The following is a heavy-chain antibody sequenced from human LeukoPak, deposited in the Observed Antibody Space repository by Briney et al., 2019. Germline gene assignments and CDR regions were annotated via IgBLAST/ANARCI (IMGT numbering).Heavy chain of an antibody. CDR3: ATVLRYFDWYRRGFDP. J-gene: IGHJ5*02. D-gene: IGHD3-9*01. CDR1: GYTLTELS. CDR2: FDPEDGET. V-gene: IGHV1-24*01. Sequence: ASVKVSCKVSGYTLTELSMHWVRQAPGKGLEWMGGFDPEDGETICAQKFQGRVTMTEDTSTDTAYMELSSLRSEDTAVYYCATVLRYFDWYRRGFDPWGQGTLVTVSS.